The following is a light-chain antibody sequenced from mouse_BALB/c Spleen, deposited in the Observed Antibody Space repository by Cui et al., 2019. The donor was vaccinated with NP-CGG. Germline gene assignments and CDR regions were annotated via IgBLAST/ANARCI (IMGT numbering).Light chain of an antibody. CDR3: ALWYSNHWV. CDR1: TGAVTTSNY. J-gene: IGLJ1*01. Sequence: QALVTQEPALTTSPGETVTLTCRSSTGAVTTSNYANWVQEKPDRLFTGLMGCTKNRAPGVPARFSGSLIGNKAALTITGAQTEDEAIYFCALWYSNHWVFGGGPKLTVL. V-gene: IGLV1*01. CDR2: CTK.